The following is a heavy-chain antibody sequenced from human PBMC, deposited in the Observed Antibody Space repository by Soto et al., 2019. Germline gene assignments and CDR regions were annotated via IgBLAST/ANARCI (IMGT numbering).Heavy chain of an antibody. V-gene: IGHV1-18*01. CDR1: GYTFTTYG. J-gene: IGHJ5*02. D-gene: IGHD6-6*01. Sequence: ASVKVSCKASGYTFTTYGINWVRQAPGQGLEWMGWISAYNGDTNYAQSLQGRVTMTTDTSTSTAYMELRSLRYDDTAVYYCAGDLIAVRPGWFDPWGQGTLVTVS. CDR3: AGDLIAVRPGWFDP. CDR2: ISAYNGDT.